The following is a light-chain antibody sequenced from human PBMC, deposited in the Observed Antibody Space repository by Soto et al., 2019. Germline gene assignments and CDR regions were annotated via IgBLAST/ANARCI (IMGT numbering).Light chain of an antibody. J-gene: IGLJ1*01. CDR3: CSYAGSSTFPV. V-gene: IGLV2-23*03. Sequence: QSVLTQPASVSGSPGQSITISCTGTSSDVGSYNLVSWYQQHPGKAPKLMIYEGSKRPSGVSNRFSGSKSGNTASLTISGLQAEDEADYYCCSYAGSSTFPVFGTGTKVIVL. CDR1: SSDVGSYNL. CDR2: EGS.